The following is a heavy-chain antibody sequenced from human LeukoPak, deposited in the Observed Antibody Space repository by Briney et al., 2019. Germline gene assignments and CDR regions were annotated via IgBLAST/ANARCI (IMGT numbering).Heavy chain of an antibody. V-gene: IGHV1-8*01. CDR2: MNPNSGKT. CDR1: GDTFTSYD. Sequence: ASVKVSCKASGDTFTSYDINWVRQAPGQGGEWMGWMNPNSGKTGYAQKLQGRVTMTRNTSISTAYMELSSLRSEDTAVYYCAREPGLLKDWLHAFDIWGQGTMVTVSS. CDR3: AREPGLLKDWLHAFDI. J-gene: IGHJ3*02. D-gene: IGHD3-9*01.